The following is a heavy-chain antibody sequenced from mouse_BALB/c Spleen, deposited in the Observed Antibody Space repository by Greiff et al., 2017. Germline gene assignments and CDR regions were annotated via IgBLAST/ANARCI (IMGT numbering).Heavy chain of an antibody. D-gene: IGHD1-2*01. CDR2: ISSGGGST. CDR1: GFAFSSYD. CDR3: ARRDYGGAMDY. V-gene: IGHV5-12-1*01. J-gene: IGHJ4*01. Sequence: DVMLVESGGGLVKPGGSLKLSCAASGFAFSSYDMSWVRQTPEKRLEWVAYISSGGGSTYYPDTVKGRFTISRDNAKNTLYLQMSSLKSEDTAMYYCARRDYGGAMDYWGQGTSVTVSS.